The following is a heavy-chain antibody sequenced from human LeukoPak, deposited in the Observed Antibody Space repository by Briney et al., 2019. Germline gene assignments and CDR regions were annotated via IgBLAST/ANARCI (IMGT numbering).Heavy chain of an antibody. Sequence: SETLSLTCTVSGGSISSYYWSWIRQPPGKGLEWIGYIYYSGSTNYNPSLKSRVTISVDTSKNHFSLKLSAVTAADTAVYYCARGGGYYYYMDVWGKGITVTVSS. CDR1: GGSISSYY. CDR3: ARGGGYYYYMDV. CDR2: IYYSGST. V-gene: IGHV4-59*01. D-gene: IGHD3-16*01. J-gene: IGHJ6*03.